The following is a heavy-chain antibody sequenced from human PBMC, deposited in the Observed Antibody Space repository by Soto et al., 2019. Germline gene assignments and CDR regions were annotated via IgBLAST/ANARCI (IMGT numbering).Heavy chain of an antibody. J-gene: IGHJ4*02. CDR3: AKEHDSSGYQLYYFDY. CDR2: ISGSGGST. D-gene: IGHD3-22*01. CDR1: GFTFSSYA. V-gene: IGHV3-23*01. Sequence: PGGSLRLSCAASGFTFSSYAMSWLRQAPGKGLEWVSAISGSGGSTYYADSVKGRFTISRDNSKNTLYLQMNSLRAEDTAVYYCAKEHDSSGYQLYYFDYWGQGTLVTVSS.